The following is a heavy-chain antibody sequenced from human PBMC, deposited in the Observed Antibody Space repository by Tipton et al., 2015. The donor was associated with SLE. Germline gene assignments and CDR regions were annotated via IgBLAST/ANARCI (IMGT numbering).Heavy chain of an antibody. Sequence: GSLRLSCAASGFTFSSYGMHWVRQAPGKGLEWVAFIRYDGSNKYYADSVKGRFTISRDNSKNTLYLQMNSLRAEDTAVYYCAVSGYDSIGGFDIWGQGTMVTVSS. CDR3: AVSGYDSIGGFDI. CDR1: GFTFSSYG. D-gene: IGHD5-12*01. J-gene: IGHJ3*02. V-gene: IGHV3-30*02. CDR2: IRYDGSNK.